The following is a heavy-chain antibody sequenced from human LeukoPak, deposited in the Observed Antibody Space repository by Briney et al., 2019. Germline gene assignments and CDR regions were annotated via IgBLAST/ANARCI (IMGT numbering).Heavy chain of an antibody. CDR1: GFTFTNAW. CDR2: ISGSGGST. J-gene: IGHJ4*02. Sequence: GGSLRLSCAASGFTFTNAWMNWVRQAPGKGLEWVSAISGSGGSTYYADFVKGRFTISRDNSKNTLYLQMNSLRAEDTAVYYCARNGSGSYYDHFDYWGQGTLVTVSS. D-gene: IGHD3-10*01. CDR3: ARNGSGSYYDHFDY. V-gene: IGHV3-23*01.